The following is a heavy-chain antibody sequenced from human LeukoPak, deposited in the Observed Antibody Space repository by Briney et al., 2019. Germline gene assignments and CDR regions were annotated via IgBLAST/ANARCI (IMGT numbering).Heavy chain of an antibody. D-gene: IGHD3-9*01. CDR2: ISYDGSNK. J-gene: IGHJ6*02. Sequence: PGRSLRLSCAASGFTFSSYGMHWVRQAPGKGLEWVAVISYDGSNKYYADSVKGRFTISRDNSKNTLYLQMNSLRAEDTAVYYCAKDRGYFDWLGSYYYYYGMDVWGQGTTVTVS. CDR1: GFTFSSYG. CDR3: AKDRGYFDWLGSYYYYYGMDV. V-gene: IGHV3-30*18.